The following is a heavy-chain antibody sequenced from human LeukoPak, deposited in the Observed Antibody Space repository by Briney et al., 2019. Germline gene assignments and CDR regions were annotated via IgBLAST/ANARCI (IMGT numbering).Heavy chain of an antibody. V-gene: IGHV4-61*08. J-gene: IGHJ4*02. CDR1: GGSISSGGYS. CDR3: ARVGRGTTPNL. CDR2: IYYSGST. D-gene: IGHD4-17*01. Sequence: PSQTLSLTCAVSGGSISSGGYSWSWIRQPPGKGLEWIGYIYYSGSTNYNPSLKSRVTISVDTSKNQFSLKLSSVTAADTAVYYCARVGRGTTPNLWGQGTLVTVSS.